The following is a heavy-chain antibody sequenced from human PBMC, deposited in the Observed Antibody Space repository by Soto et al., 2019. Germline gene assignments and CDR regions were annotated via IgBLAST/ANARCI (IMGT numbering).Heavy chain of an antibody. Sequence: QVQVQESGPGLVKPSETLSLTCTVSGGSINNYYCSWIRQAAGKGLEWIGRIYSSGTTNYNPSLKSRVPMSVDMSKSQFSLTLRSVTAADTAVYYCVRDIGGSGWFAPWGQGTLVAVSS. CDR3: VRDIGGSGWFAP. D-gene: IGHD2-15*01. V-gene: IGHV4-4*07. CDR1: GGSINNYY. J-gene: IGHJ5*02. CDR2: IYSSGTT.